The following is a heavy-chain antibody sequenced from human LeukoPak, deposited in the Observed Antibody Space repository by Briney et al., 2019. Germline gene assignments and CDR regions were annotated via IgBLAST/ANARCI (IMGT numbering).Heavy chain of an antibody. CDR1: GGSISSYY. Sequence: SETLSLTCTVSGGSISSYYWSWIRQPPGKGLEWIGYIYYSGSTNYNPSLKSRVTISVDTSKNQFSLKLSSVTAADTAVYYCATMTTVTTGFDHWGQGTLVTVSS. D-gene: IGHD4-17*01. CDR2: IYYSGST. V-gene: IGHV4-59*01. CDR3: ATMTTVTTGFDH. J-gene: IGHJ4*02.